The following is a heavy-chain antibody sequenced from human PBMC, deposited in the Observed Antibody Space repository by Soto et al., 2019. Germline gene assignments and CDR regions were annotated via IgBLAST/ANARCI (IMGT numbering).Heavy chain of an antibody. CDR1: GGTFSSYT. D-gene: IGHD3-22*01. CDR3: ARNYYYSSGRLDY. V-gene: IGHV1-69*02. CDR2: IIPILGIA. Sequence: QVQLVQSGAEVKKPGSSVKVSCKASGGTFSSYTISWVRQAPGQGLEWMGRIIPILGIANYAQKFQGRVTITADKSTSTAYMELSSLRSEDTAVYYCARNYYYSSGRLDYWGQGTLVTVSS. J-gene: IGHJ4*02.